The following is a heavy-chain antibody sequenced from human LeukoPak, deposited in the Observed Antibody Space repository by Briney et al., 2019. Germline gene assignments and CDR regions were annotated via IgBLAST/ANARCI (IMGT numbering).Heavy chain of an antibody. V-gene: IGHV3-20*04. CDR1: GFTLDDYG. CDR3: ATGDRRTNDY. J-gene: IGHJ4*02. D-gene: IGHD2-21*01. CDR2: INWNGGST. Sequence: LPGGSLRLSCAASGFTLDDYGMSWVRQAPGKGLEWVSGINWNGGSTGYADSVKGRFTISRDNAKNSLYLQMNSLRAEDTALYYCATGDRRTNDYWGQGTLVTVSS.